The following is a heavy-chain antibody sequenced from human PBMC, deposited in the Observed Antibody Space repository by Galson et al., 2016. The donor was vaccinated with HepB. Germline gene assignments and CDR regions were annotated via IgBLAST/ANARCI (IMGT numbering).Heavy chain of an antibody. V-gene: IGHV3-23*01. CDR1: GFILSDYG. Sequence: SLRLSCAASGFILSDYGMTWVRQAPGKGLEWVSTISGSGDYTHYADSVKGRFTISRDNSKNTLFLQMKSLRAEDTAVYYCARGGIRGANGPTDGMDVWGQGTTVTVSS. J-gene: IGHJ6*02. CDR3: ARGGIRGANGPTDGMDV. CDR2: ISGSGDYT. D-gene: IGHD3-10*01.